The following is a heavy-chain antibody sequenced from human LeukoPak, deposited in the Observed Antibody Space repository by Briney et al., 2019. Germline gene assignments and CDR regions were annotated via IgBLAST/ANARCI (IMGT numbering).Heavy chain of an antibody. Sequence: GGSLRLSCAASGFTFSSYSMNWVRQAPGKGLEWVSSISSSSSYIYYADSVKGRFTISRDNAKNSLYLQMNSLRAEDTAVYYCARRPYYYDSRAPPDYWGQGTLVTVSS. V-gene: IGHV3-21*01. CDR2: ISSSSSYI. CDR3: ARRPYYYDSRAPPDY. CDR1: GFTFSSYS. J-gene: IGHJ4*02. D-gene: IGHD3-22*01.